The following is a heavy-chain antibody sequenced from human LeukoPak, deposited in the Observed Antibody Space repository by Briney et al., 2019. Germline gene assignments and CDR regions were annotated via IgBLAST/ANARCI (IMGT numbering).Heavy chain of an antibody. V-gene: IGHV3-23*01. CDR1: GFTFSSYA. Sequence: GGSLRLSCPASGFTFSSYAMSWVRQAPGKGLEWVSPISGSGSSTYYADSVKGRFTISRDNSKNTLYLQMNSLRAEDTAVYYCAKGVAVASPYYFDYWGQGTLVTVSS. CDR3: AKGVAVASPYYFDY. D-gene: IGHD6-19*01. J-gene: IGHJ4*02. CDR2: ISGSGSST.